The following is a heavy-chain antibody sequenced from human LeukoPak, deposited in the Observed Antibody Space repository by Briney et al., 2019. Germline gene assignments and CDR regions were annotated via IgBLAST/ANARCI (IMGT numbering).Heavy chain of an antibody. CDR3: ASHYDTSGYHYFDF. CDR2: IWYDGSNK. CDR1: GFTFSSYG. D-gene: IGHD3-22*01. J-gene: IGHJ4*02. V-gene: IGHV3-30*19. Sequence: GGSLRLSCAASGFTFSSYGMHWVRQAPGKGLEWVAVIWYDGSNKYYADSVKGRFTISRDSSKNTLYLQMNSLRAEDTDVYYCASHYDTSGYHYFDFRGQGTLVTVSS.